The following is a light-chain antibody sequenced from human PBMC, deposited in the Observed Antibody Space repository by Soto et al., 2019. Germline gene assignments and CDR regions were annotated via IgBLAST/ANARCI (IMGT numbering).Light chain of an antibody. V-gene: IGLV3-25*02. CDR3: QSPDSSGSYV. CDR1: TLPKQY. Sequence: SYELTQAPSVSVSAGQTARITCSGDTLPKQYASWYQHKPGQAPVLVIYKDTERPSGIPERFSASTSGTTVTLTISGVQAEDEADYYCQSPDSSGSYVFGSGTKLTVL. CDR2: KDT. J-gene: IGLJ1*01.